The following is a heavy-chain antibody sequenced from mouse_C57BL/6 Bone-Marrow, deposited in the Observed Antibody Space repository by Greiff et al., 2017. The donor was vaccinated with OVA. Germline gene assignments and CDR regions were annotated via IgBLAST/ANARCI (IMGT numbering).Heavy chain of an antibody. CDR2: IYPRSGNT. V-gene: IGHV1-81*01. CDR1: GYTFTSYG. J-gene: IGHJ2*01. CDR3: ARVGAYYRDY. D-gene: IGHD2-14*01. Sequence: QVQLKESGAELARPGASVKLSCKASGYTFTSYGISWVKQRTGQGLEWIGEIYPRSGNTYYNEKFKGKATLTADKSSSTAYMELRSLTSEDSAVYFCARVGAYYRDYWGQGTTLTVSS.